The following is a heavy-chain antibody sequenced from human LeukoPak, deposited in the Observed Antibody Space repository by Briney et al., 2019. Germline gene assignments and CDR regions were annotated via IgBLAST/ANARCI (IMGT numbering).Heavy chain of an antibody. V-gene: IGHV3-21*01. J-gene: IGHJ5*02. D-gene: IGHD3-10*01. Sequence: PGGSLRLSCASSGFTFSNYSINWVRQAPGKGLESVSSISSSSSYIYYADSVKGRFTISRDNAKNSLYLQMNSLRAEDTAVYYCARGGYGSGSLWLPHNWFDPWGQGTLVTVSS. CDR2: ISSSSSYI. CDR1: GFTFSNYS. CDR3: ARGGYGSGSLWLPHNWFDP.